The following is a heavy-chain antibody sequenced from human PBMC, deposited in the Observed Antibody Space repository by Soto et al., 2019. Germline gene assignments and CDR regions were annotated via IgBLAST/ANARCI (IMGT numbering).Heavy chain of an antibody. D-gene: IGHD2-8*01. CDR2: ISAYNGNT. CDR1: GYTFTSYG. J-gene: IGHJ5*02. Sequence: QVQLVQSGAEVEKPGASVKVSCKASGYTFTSYGISWVRQAPGQGLEWMGWISAYNGNTNYAQKLQGRVTMTTDTSTSTAYMELRSLRSDDTAVYYCARPCSGPGNNGVCYPPPKGAAGVRFDPWGQGTLVTVSS. CDR3: ARPCSGPGNNGVCYPPPKGAAGVRFDP. V-gene: IGHV1-18*01.